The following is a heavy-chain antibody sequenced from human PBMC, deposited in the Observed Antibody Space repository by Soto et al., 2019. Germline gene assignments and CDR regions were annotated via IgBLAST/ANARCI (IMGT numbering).Heavy chain of an antibody. CDR2: INPNGGST. J-gene: IGHJ3*01. CDR1: GYTFTNYY. CDR3: ARAASTTVTNRLNDVFDV. V-gene: IGHV1-46*03. D-gene: IGHD4-4*01. Sequence: QVQLVQSGAEVKKPGASVRVSCKASGYTFTNYYIDWVRQAPGQGLEWMGIINPNGGSTTYVQKFRGRVTMTRDTSTSTVYMELSSLRSEDTAVYYCARAASTTVTNRLNDVFDVWGQGTMVTVCS.